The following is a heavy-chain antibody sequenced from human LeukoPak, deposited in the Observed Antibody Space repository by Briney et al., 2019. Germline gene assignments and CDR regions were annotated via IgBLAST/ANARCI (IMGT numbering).Heavy chain of an antibody. CDR2: ISADNTQS. CDR3: ARVEVQPRRLYYYMDV. V-gene: IGHV1-18*01. J-gene: IGHJ6*03. Sequence: GASVKVSCKASGYTFTSYDINWVRQAPGQGLEWMGWISADNTQSSVAQKLQDRLAMTTDTSTNTAYMELRSLRSDDTAVYYCARVEVQPRRLYYYMDVWGKGTTVTISS. CDR1: GYTFTSYD. D-gene: IGHD3-16*01.